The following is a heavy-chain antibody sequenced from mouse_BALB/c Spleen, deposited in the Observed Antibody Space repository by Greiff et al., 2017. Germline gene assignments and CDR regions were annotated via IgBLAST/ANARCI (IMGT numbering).Heavy chain of an antibody. J-gene: IGHJ3*01. V-gene: IGHV1-69*02. CDR3: GRGGIGYGSSYVENFLSY. CDR1: GYTFTSYW. D-gene: IGHD1-1*01. CDR2: IDPSDSYT. Sequence: QVQLQQPGAELVKPGASVKLSCKASGYTFTSYWMHWVKQRPGQGLEWIGEIDPSDSYTNYNQKFKGKATLTVDKSSSTAYMQLSSLTSEDSAVYYCGRGGIGYGSSYVENFLSYWGQGTLVTVSA.